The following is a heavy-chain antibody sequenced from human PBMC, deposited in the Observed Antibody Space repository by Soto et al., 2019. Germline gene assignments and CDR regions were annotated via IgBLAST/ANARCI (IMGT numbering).Heavy chain of an antibody. CDR1: GFSFSDHH. D-gene: IGHD2-21*02. Sequence: EVRLLESGGGLVQPGGSLRLSCAASGFSFSDHHIDWVRQAPGKGLEWVGRTRNKASVFFIDYAASVTGRFNISRDDSDNSLFWQMDKLRTEDTAVYYCARVRLLCSSADCYLSAPFDSWGPGTLVTVSS. J-gene: IGHJ4*02. V-gene: IGHV3-72*01. CDR2: TRNKASVFFI. CDR3: ARVRLLCSSADCYLSAPFDS.